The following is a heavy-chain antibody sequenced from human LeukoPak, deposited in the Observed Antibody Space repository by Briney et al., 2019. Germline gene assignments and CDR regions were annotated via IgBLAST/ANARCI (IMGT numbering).Heavy chain of an antibody. J-gene: IGHJ3*02. CDR3: AREYSSGPAFDI. V-gene: IGHV3-7*01. D-gene: IGHD6-19*01. Sequence: ANIKQDGSEKYYVDSVKGRFTISRDNAKNSLYLQMNSLRAEDTAVYYCAREYSSGPAFDIWGQGTMVTVSS. CDR2: IKQDGSEK.